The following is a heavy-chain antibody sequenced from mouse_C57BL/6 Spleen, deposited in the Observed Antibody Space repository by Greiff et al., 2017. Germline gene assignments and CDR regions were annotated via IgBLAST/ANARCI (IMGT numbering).Heavy chain of an antibody. V-gene: IGHV1-74*01. CDR1: GYTFTSYW. CDR3: AIPTVVANLDY. CDR2: IHPSDSDT. J-gene: IGHJ2*01. Sequence: QVQLQQSGAELVKPGASVKVSCKASGYTFTSYWMHWVKQRPGQGLEWIGRIHPSDSDTNYNQKFKGKATLTVDKSSSTAYMQLSRLTSEDSAVYYCAIPTVVANLDYWGQGTTLTVSS. D-gene: IGHD1-1*01.